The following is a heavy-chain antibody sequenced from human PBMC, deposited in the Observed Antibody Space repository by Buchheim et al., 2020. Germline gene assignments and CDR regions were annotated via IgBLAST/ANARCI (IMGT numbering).Heavy chain of an antibody. D-gene: IGHD6-19*01. J-gene: IGHJ6*02. Sequence: QVQLVESGGGVVQPGRSLRLSCAASGFTFSSYGMHWVRQAPGKGLEWVAVISYDGSNKYYADSVKGRFTISRDNSKNTLYLQMNSLRAEDTAVYYCAKAPYSSGWYEGILNYYYYGMDVWGQGTT. CDR3: AKAPYSSGWYEGILNYYYYGMDV. V-gene: IGHV3-30*18. CDR1: GFTFSSYG. CDR2: ISYDGSNK.